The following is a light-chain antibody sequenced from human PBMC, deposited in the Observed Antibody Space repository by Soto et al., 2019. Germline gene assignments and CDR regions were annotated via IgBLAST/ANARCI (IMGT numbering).Light chain of an antibody. V-gene: IGKV1-39*01. CDR2: AAS. J-gene: IGKJ5*01. CDR3: QQSYSTLSIT. CDR1: QGISSY. Sequence: DIQMTQSPSSLSASVGDRVTITCRASQGISSYLNWYQQKPGKAPKLLIYAASSLQSGVPSRFSGSGSGIDFTLTISSLQPEDFPTYYCQQSYSTLSITFGQGTRLEIK.